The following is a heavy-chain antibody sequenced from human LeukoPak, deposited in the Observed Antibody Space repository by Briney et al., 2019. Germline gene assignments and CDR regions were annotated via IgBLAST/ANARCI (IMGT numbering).Heavy chain of an antibody. J-gene: IGHJ2*01. CDR2: ISGSGGST. CDR1: GFTFSSYG. V-gene: IGHV3-23*01. Sequence: TGGSLRLSCAASGFTFSSYGMSWVRQAPGKGLEWVSAISGSGGSTYYADSVKGRFTISRDNAKNTLNLQMSSLRAEDTAVYYCAREFRKSVGWYFDLWGRGTLVTVSS. CDR3: AREFRKSVGWYFDL.